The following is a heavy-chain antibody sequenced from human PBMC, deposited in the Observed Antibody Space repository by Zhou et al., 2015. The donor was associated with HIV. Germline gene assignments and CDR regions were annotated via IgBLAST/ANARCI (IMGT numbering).Heavy chain of an antibody. CDR3: ARRGTQLWSDSFDI. CDR1: GYTFTSCD. D-gene: IGHD5-18*01. Sequence: QVQVVQSGDEVRKPGASVRVSCEASGYTFTSCDINWVRQAAGQGLEWMGWMNPNSHNVDYAQKFQGRVTMTGDTSMRTVYLELSGLRSEDTAVYYCARRGTQLWSDSFDIWGQGTMVTVSS. CDR2: MNPNSHNV. V-gene: IGHV1-8*01. J-gene: IGHJ3*02.